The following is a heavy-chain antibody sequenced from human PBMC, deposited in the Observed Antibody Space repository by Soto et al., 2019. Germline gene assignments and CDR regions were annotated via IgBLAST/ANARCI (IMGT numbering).Heavy chain of an antibody. CDR3: ATMGEQQLTKIKGYFQH. D-gene: IGHD6-13*01. J-gene: IGHJ1*01. Sequence: ASVKVSCKTSGYTFTRHAIHWVRQAPGQRLEWLGWINTDNGNTKYSHKLQGRVTITTDTSASVAYMDLNSLRSGDTAVYYCATMGEQQLTKIKGYFQHWGQGTLVTVSS. V-gene: IGHV1-3*04. CDR2: INTDNGNT. CDR1: GYTFTRHA.